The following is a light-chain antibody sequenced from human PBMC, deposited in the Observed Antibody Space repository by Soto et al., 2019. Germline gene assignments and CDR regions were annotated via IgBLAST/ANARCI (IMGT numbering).Light chain of an antibody. J-gene: IGKJ1*01. CDR3: QQHRSSPPWT. V-gene: IGKV3-20*01. Sequence: EIVLTQSPRTLSLSPGERATLSCRASQSVSSRYLAWYQQKPGQAPRLLIYGASSRATGIPDRFSGSGSGTDFTLTISRLEPEDFAVYYCQQHRSSPPWTFGQGTEVEIK. CDR1: QSVSSRY. CDR2: GAS.